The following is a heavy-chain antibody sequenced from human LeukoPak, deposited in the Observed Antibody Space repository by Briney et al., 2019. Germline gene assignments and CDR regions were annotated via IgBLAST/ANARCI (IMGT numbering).Heavy chain of an antibody. J-gene: IGHJ5*02. CDR3: ARMGGRVVPAAIRDNWFDP. V-gene: IGHV1-69*05. CDR1: GGTFSSYA. Sequence: TVKVSCKASGGTFSSYAISWVRQAPGQGLEWMGGIIPIFGTANYAQKFQGRVTITTDESTSTAYMELSSLRSEDTAVYYCARMGGRVVPAAIRDNWFDPWGQGTLVTVSS. CDR2: IIPIFGTA. D-gene: IGHD2-2*02.